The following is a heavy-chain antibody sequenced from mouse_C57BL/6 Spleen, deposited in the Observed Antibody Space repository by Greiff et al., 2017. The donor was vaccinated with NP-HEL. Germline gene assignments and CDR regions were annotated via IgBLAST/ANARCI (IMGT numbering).Heavy chain of an antibody. CDR1: GFNIKNTY. CDR3: VSDLYYGISYVDY. D-gene: IGHD1-1*01. CDR2: IDPANGNT. J-gene: IGHJ2*01. Sequence: EVQLQQSVAELVRPGASVKLSCTASGFNIKNTYMHWVKQRPEQGLEWIGRIDPANGNTKYAPKFQGKATITAETSSNTAYLQLSSLTSEDTAIYYCVSDLYYGISYVDYWGQGTTLTVSS. V-gene: IGHV14-3*01.